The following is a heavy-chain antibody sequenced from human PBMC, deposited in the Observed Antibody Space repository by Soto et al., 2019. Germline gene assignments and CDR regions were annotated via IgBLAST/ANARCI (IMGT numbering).Heavy chain of an antibody. CDR2: INHSGST. CDR1: GGSFSGYY. CDR3: ARGWNYYDSSVSGFFDY. D-gene: IGHD3-22*01. J-gene: IGHJ4*02. V-gene: IGHV4-34*01. Sequence: QVQLQQWGAGLLKPSETLSLTCAVYGGSFSGYYWSWIRQPPGKGLEWIGEINHSGSTNYNPSLKSRVTISVDTSKNQFSLKLSSVTAADTAVYYCARGWNYYDSSVSGFFDYWGQGTLVTVSS.